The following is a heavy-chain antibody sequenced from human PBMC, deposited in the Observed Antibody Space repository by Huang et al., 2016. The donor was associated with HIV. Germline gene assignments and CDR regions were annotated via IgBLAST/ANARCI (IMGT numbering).Heavy chain of an antibody. D-gene: IGHD3-10*01. CDR3: AREAPYGSGSPFDY. CDR1: GFTFSSYA. J-gene: IGHJ4*02. CDR2: ISYDGSNE. Sequence: GRSLRLSCAASGFTFSSYAMHWVRQAPGKGLEWVAVISYDGSNEYYADSVKGRFPISRDISKNTLYLQMNSLRAEDTAVYYCAREAPYGSGSPFDYWGQGTLVTVSS. V-gene: IGHV3-30-3*01.